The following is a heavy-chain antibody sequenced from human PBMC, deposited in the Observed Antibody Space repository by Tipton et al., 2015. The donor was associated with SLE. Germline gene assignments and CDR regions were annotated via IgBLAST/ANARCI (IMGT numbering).Heavy chain of an antibody. Sequence: LRLSCAASGFTFSSYSMNWVRQAPGKGLEWIGEINHSGSTNYNPSLKSRVTISVDTSKNQSSLKLSSVTAADTAVYYCARIRLIAAAGTGYYYYYMDVWGKGTTVTVSS. J-gene: IGHJ6*03. CDR1: GFTFSSYS. D-gene: IGHD6-13*01. CDR3: ARIRLIAAAGTGYYYYYMDV. CDR2: INHSGST. V-gene: IGHV4-34*01.